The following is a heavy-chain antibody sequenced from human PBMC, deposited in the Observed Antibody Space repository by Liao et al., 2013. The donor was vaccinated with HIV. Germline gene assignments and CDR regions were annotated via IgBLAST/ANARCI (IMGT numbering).Heavy chain of an antibody. CDR2: IYHSGTS. J-gene: IGHJ4*02. D-gene: IGHD5-12*01. V-gene: IGHV4-30-2*01. Sequence: QLQLQESGSGLVKPSQILSLTCAVSGDSINSAGYSWSWIRQPPGKGLEWIGHIYHSGTSHYNPSLKSRLTISVDTSKNQVSLKLDSVTAADTAIYYCARGRTVATTPLAYWGQGTRVTVSS. CDR3: ARGRTVATTPLAY. CDR1: GDSINSAGYS.